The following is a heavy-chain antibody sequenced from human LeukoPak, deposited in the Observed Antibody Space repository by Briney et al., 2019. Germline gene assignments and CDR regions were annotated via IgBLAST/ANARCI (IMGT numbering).Heavy chain of an antibody. V-gene: IGHV3-11*01. Sequence: PGGSLRLSCAASGFTFSNYWMSWIRQAPGKGLEWVSYISSSGSTLYYADSVKGRITISRDNAKNSLYLQMNSLRAEDTAVYYCARRRYNWNAIDYWGQGTLVTVSS. CDR3: ARRRYNWNAIDY. CDR1: GFTFSNYW. J-gene: IGHJ4*02. CDR2: ISSSGSTL. D-gene: IGHD1-20*01.